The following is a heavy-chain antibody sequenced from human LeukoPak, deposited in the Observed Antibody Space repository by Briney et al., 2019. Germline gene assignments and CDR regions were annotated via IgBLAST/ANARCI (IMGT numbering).Heavy chain of an antibody. Sequence: GGSLRLSCAASGFTFSDYYMSWIRQAPGKGLEWVSYITSSSYTNYADSVKGRFTISRDNAKNSLYLQMNSLRAEDTAVYYCARVTYGSGYNWFDPWGQGTLVTVSS. CDR3: ARVTYGSGYNWFDP. CDR2: ITSSSYT. CDR1: GFTFSDYY. V-gene: IGHV3-11*05. D-gene: IGHD3-10*01. J-gene: IGHJ5*02.